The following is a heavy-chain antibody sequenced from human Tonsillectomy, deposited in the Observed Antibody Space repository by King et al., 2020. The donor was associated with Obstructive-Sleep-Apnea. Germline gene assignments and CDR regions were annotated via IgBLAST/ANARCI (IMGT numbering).Heavy chain of an antibody. CDR3: VSDRNWAFDH. CDR2: VFTGYDIR. V-gene: IGHV3-48*01. J-gene: IGHJ4*02. D-gene: IGHD7-27*01. Sequence: VQLVESVGGLVQPGGSLRLSCAASGFNFGDDSMNWVRQAPGKWLDWISYVFTGYDIRLYADSVGGWFTITRDSAKIALYLQMDSLRAEDTAVYFCVSDRNWAFDHWGQGTLVTVSS. CDR1: GFNFGDDS.